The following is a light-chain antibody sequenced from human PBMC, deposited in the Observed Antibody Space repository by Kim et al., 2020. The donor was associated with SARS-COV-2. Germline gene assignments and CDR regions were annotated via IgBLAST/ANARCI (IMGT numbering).Light chain of an antibody. Sequence: EIVLTQSPGTLSLSPGERATLSCRASQSVGNSLAWLQQKPGQAPRLLIFETSNGDTGIPARFSGSGSGTGFTLTISSLEPEDFAVYYCQQRYDWPLTFGGGTKLEI. CDR3: QQRYDWPLT. J-gene: IGKJ4*01. V-gene: IGKV3-11*01. CDR2: ETS. CDR1: QSVGNS.